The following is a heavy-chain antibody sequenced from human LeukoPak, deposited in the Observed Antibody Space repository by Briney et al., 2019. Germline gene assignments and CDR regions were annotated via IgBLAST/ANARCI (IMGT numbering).Heavy chain of an antibody. CDR1: GFTVSSNS. CDR3: ARRAGAYSHPYDY. V-gene: IGHV3-53*01. Sequence: GGSLRLSCTVSGFTVSSNSMSWVRHAPGKGLEWVSFIYSDNTHYSDSVKGRFTISRDNSKNTLYLQMNSLRAEDTAVYYCARRAGAYSHPYDYWGQGTLVTVSS. CDR2: IYSDNT. D-gene: IGHD4/OR15-4a*01. J-gene: IGHJ4*02.